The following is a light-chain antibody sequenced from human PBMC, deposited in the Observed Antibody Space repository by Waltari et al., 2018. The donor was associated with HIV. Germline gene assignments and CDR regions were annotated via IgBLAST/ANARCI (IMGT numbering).Light chain of an antibody. CDR2: WAS. V-gene: IGKV4-1*01. CDR1: QSVLYSSINKNY. J-gene: IGKJ1*01. Sequence: DIVMTQSPDSLAVSLGERATINCKSSQSVLYSSINKNYLAWYQQKPGQPPKLLIYWASTRESGVPDRFSGSESGTDFTLTISSLQAEDVAVYYCQQYFSTPWTFGQGTKVEIK. CDR3: QQYFSTPWT.